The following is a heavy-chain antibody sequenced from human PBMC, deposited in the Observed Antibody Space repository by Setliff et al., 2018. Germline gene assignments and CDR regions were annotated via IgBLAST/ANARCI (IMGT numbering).Heavy chain of an antibody. D-gene: IGHD3-10*01. CDR2: SRDKASGFTT. Sequence: GGSLRLSCAASGFTFSDHYMDWVRQAPGKGLEWVGRSRDKASGFTTEYAASVKGRFSVSRDNSKSTLYLQMNSLKIEDTAVYYCVKLVPQAISYDPWGQGTLVTVSS. V-gene: IGHV3-72*01. J-gene: IGHJ5*02. CDR3: VKLVPQAISYDP. CDR1: GFTFSDHY.